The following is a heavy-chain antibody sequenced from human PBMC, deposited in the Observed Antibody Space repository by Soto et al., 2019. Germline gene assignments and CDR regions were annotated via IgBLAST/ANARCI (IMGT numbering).Heavy chain of an antibody. V-gene: IGHV3-23*01. CDR2: ISGSPSST. CDR1: GFTFSTFA. CDR3: ARAQLLPDDAFDA. Sequence: GGSLRLSCAASGFTFSTFAMSWVRQTPGKGLEWVSSISGSPSSTYYADSVKGRFTISRDNSKKTLFLQMSGLRAEDTAVYYCARAQLLPDDAFDAWGRGTVVTVSS. J-gene: IGHJ3*01. D-gene: IGHD2-2*01.